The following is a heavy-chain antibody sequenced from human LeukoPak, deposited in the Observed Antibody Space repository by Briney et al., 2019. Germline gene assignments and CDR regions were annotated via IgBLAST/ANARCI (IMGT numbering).Heavy chain of an antibody. Sequence: GGSLRLSCAASGFTVSSNYMSWVRQAPGKGLEWVSVIYSGGSTYYADSVKGRFTISRDNSKNTLYLQMNSLRAEDTAVYYCARESYGDYAVYFDYWGQGTTVTVSS. D-gene: IGHD4-17*01. J-gene: IGHJ4*03. CDR3: ARESYGDYAVYFDY. V-gene: IGHV3-66*01. CDR2: IYSGGST. CDR1: GFTVSSNY.